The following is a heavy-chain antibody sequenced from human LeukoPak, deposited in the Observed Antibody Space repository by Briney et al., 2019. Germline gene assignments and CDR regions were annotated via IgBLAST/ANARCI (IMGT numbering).Heavy chain of an antibody. J-gene: IGHJ4*02. CDR1: GGSISSSNW. D-gene: IGHD3-3*01. CDR2: IYHSGST. V-gene: IGHV4-4*02. Sequence: SETLSLTCAVSGGSISSSNWWSWVRQPPGKGLEWIGEIYHSGSTNYNPSLKSRVTISVDTSKNQFSLKLSSVTAADTAVYYCAREGNDFWSGYYNYWGQGTLVTVSS. CDR3: AREGNDFWSGYYNY.